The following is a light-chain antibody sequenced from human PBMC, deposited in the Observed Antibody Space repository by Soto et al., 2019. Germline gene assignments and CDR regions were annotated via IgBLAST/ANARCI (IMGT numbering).Light chain of an antibody. J-gene: IGLJ2*01. Sequence: QSALTQPASVSGSPGQSITISCTGNSSDVGRYNLVSWYQQHPGKAPKLMIYEGSKRPSGVSNRFSGSKSGNTASLTISGLQAEDEADYYCCSYAGSSTVVFGGGTKLTVL. V-gene: IGLV2-23*01. CDR3: CSYAGSSTVV. CDR2: EGS. CDR1: SSDVGRYNL.